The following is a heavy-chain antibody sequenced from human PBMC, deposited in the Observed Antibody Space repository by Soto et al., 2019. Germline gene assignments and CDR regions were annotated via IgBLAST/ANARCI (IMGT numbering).Heavy chain of an antibody. CDR3: ARGRRGVRGVPWAFDI. Sequence: SETLSLTCTVSSGSISSGGYYWSWIRQHPGKGLEWIGYIYYSGSTYYNPSLKSRVTISVDTSKNQFSLKLSSVTAADTAVYYCARGRRGVRGVPWAFDIWGQGTMVTVSS. V-gene: IGHV4-31*03. D-gene: IGHD3-10*01. J-gene: IGHJ3*02. CDR2: IYYSGST. CDR1: SGSISSGGYY.